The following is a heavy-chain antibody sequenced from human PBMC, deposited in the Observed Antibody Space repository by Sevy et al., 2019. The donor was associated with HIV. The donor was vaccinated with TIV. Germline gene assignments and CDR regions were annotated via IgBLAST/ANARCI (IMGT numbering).Heavy chain of an antibody. J-gene: IGHJ4*02. CDR1: GFTFSSYA. CDR3: ARDGVSSVWYRGYYFDY. Sequence: GGSLRLSCAASGFTFSSYAMHWVRQAPGKGLEWVSFISYDGSDKYFADSVKGRFTISRDNSKNTLYLQMNSLRADDTAVYYCARDGVSSVWYRGYYFDYWGQGTLVTVSS. D-gene: IGHD6-19*01. V-gene: IGHV3-30*04. CDR2: ISYDGSDK.